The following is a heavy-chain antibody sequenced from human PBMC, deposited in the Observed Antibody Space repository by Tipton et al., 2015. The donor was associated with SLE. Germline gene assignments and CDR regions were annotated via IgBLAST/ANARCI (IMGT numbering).Heavy chain of an antibody. V-gene: IGHV3-53*04. CDR2: IYSGGST. Sequence: LSLTCTVSGGSISSYYWSWIRQPPGKGLEWVSVIYSGGSTYYADSVKGRFTISRHNSKNTLYLQMNSLRAEDTAVYYCARDPPSLGSDVWGKGTTVTVSS. CDR3: ARDPPSLGSDV. CDR1: GGSISSYY. J-gene: IGHJ6*04.